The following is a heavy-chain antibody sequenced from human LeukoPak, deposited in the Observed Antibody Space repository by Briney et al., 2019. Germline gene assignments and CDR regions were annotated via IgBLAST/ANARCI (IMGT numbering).Heavy chain of an antibody. V-gene: IGHV1-8*03. CDR3: ARAERSSWPYYYYYMDV. J-gene: IGHJ6*03. Sequence: ASVKVSCKASGYTFTSYGINWVRQATGQGLEWMGWMNPNSGNTGYAQKFQGRVTITRNTSISTAYMELSSLRSEDTAVYYCARAERSSWPYYYYYMDVWAKGPRSPSP. CDR2: MNPNSGNT. CDR1: GYTFTSYG. D-gene: IGHD6-13*01.